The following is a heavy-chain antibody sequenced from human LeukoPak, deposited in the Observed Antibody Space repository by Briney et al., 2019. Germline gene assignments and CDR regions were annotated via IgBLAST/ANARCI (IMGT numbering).Heavy chain of an antibody. CDR1: GYTFTTYA. D-gene: IGHD6-13*01. V-gene: IGHV1-3*01. CDR2: INAGNGNT. Sequence: ASVKVSCKASGYTFTTYAMHWVRQAPGQRLEWMGWINAGNGNTKYSQKFQARVTITRDTSASTAYMELGSLRSEDTAVYYCARDPIGSRWPYYFDYWGQGTLVTVSS. CDR3: ARDPIGSRWPYYFDY. J-gene: IGHJ4*02.